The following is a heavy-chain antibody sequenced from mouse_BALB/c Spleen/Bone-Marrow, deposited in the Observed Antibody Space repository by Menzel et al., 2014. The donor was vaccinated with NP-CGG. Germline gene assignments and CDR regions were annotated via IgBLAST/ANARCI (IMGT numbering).Heavy chain of an antibody. CDR3: SRGVDHYSWFAY. Sequence: VESGGGLVQPGGSLRLSCAASGFTFSSYGMSWVRQTPDKRLELVANINSDGGSTYYSDSVKGRFTISRDDAKNTLNLQMSSLKSEDTAMYYCSRGVDHYSWFAYWGQGTLVTVSA. CDR1: GFTFSSYG. J-gene: IGHJ3*01. V-gene: IGHV5-6-3*01. D-gene: IGHD1-2*01. CDR2: INSDGGST.